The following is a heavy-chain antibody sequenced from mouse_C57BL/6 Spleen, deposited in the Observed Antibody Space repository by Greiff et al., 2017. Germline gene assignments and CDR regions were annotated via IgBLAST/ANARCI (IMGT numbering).Heavy chain of an antibody. CDR2: FYPGDGDP. J-gene: IGHJ4*01. CDR1: GYAFSSYW. CDR3: ARSGYYGSSPYAMDY. V-gene: IGHV1-80*01. D-gene: IGHD1-1*01. Sequence: QVQLQQSGAELVKPGASVKISCKASGYAFSSYWMNWVKQRPGKGLEWIGQFYPGDGDPNYNGKFKGKATLTADKSSSTAYMQLSSLTSEDSAVYFCARSGYYGSSPYAMDYWGQGTSVTVSS.